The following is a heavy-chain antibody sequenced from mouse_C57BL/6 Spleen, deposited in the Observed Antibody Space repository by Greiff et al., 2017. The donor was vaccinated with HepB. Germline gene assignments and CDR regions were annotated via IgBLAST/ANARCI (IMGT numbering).Heavy chain of an antibody. Sequence: VQVVESGPELVKPGASVKISCKASGYAFSSSWMNWVKQRPGKGLEWIGRIYPGDGDTNYNGKFKGKATLTADKSSSTAYMQLSSLTSEDSAVYCCARYDYFGYWGQGTTLTVSS. CDR1: GYAFSSSW. J-gene: IGHJ2*01. CDR3: ARYDYFGY. V-gene: IGHV1-82*01. CDR2: IYPGDGDT.